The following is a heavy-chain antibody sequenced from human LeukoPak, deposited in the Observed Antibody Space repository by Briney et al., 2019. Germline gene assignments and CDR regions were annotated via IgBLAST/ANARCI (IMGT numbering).Heavy chain of an antibody. V-gene: IGHV3-48*01. CDR1: GFAFSGYA. CDR2: ISSGSTTI. J-gene: IGHJ5*02. CDR3: AREPRGFDP. Sequence: GGSLRLSCAASGFAFSGYAMNWVRQAPGKGLEWVSYISSGSTTIKYADSVKGRFTISRDNAKDSLFLQMNSLRAEDTAVYYCAREPRGFDPWGQGTLVTVSS.